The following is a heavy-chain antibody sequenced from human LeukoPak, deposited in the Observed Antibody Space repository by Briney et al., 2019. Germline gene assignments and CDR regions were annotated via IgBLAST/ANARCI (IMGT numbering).Heavy chain of an antibody. CDR1: GGTFSSYA. CDR3: ARDLADNAFNM. J-gene: IGHJ3*02. CDR2: INTNTGNP. D-gene: IGHD2-21*01. Sequence: ASVKVSCKASGGTFSSYAISWVRQAPGQGLEWMGWINTNTGNPTYAQGFTGRFVFSLDTSVSTSYLQISNLKAEDTAVYYCARDLADNAFNMWGQGTMVTVS. V-gene: IGHV7-4-1*02.